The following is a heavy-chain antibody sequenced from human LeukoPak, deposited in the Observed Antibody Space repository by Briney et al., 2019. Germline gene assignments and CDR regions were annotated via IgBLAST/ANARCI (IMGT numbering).Heavy chain of an antibody. D-gene: IGHD3-3*01. V-gene: IGHV1-18*01. CDR2: ITGDSETT. CDR1: GCSFTNFG. Sequence: ASVKVSCKTSGCSFTNFGITWVRQAPGKRLEWMGWITGDSETTEYAQRFQGRTSMTADTFTSTAYMELGSLTSDDTAVYYCARVVVAVFGVMVHSNYFDSWGQGTLITVSS. J-gene: IGHJ4*02. CDR3: ARVVVAVFGVMVHSNYFDS.